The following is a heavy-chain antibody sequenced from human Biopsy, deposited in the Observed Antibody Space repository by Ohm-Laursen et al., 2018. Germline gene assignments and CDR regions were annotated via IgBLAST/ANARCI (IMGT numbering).Heavy chain of an antibody. Sequence: SLRLSCSASGFSFDNYAMNWVRQAPGKGLKWVSTISGSGGSTYYADSVKGRFTISRDASKNTLYLLMNSLRAEDTAMYYCAKGGYCTTTSCYMDVDYWGQGTLVTVSS. V-gene: IGHV3-23*01. J-gene: IGHJ4*02. CDR2: ISGSGGST. CDR3: AKGGYCTTTSCYMDVDY. D-gene: IGHD2-2*02. CDR1: GFSFDNYA.